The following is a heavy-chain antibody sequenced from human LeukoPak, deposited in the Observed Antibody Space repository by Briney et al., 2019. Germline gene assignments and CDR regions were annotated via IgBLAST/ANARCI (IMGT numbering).Heavy chain of an antibody. V-gene: IGHV3-48*01. D-gene: IGHD5-18*01. CDR3: ARADWDTAMIDY. J-gene: IGHJ4*02. CDR1: GFTFSSHR. CDR2: ISGSSDDI. Sequence: GGSLRLSCAASGFTFSSHRMNWVRQAPGKGLEWVADISGSSDDIHYADSVTGRFTISRDNAKNSLYLQMNSLRAEDTAVYYCARADWDTAMIDYWGQGTLVTVSS.